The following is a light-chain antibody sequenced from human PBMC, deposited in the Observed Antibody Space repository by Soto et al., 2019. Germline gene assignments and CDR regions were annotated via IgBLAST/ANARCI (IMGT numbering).Light chain of an antibody. J-gene: IGKJ1*01. CDR3: EQYGSSRT. V-gene: IGKV3-20*01. CDR2: GAS. Sequence: EIVLTQSPGTLSLSPGKRATISCRASQSVRSSYLAWYQQKPGQSPRLLIYGASSRATGIPDRFSVSGSGTDFTLTISRLETEDFAVYYCEQYGSSRTFGQGTKVEIK. CDR1: QSVRSSY.